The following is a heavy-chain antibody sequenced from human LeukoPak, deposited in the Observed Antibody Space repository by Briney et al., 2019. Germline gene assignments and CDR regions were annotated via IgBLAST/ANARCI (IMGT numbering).Heavy chain of an antibody. D-gene: IGHD3-10*01. CDR1: GGSISSYY. CDR3: ARGQVPNYYGSGSYYDY. Sequence: SETLSLTCTVSGGSISSYYWSWIRQPPGKGLEWIGYIYYSGSTNYNPSLKSRVTISVDTSKNQFSLKLSSVTAADTAVYYCARGQVPNYYGSGSYYDYWGQGTLVTVSS. CDR2: IYYSGST. J-gene: IGHJ4*02. V-gene: IGHV4-59*12.